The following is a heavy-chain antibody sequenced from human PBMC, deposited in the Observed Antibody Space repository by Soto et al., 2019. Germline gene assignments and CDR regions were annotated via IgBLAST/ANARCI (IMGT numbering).Heavy chain of an antibody. CDR1: GYTFTSYG. Sequence: ASVKVSCKASGYTFTSYGISWVRQAPGQGLEWMGWISAYNGNTNYAQKLQGRVTMTTDTSTSTAYMELRSLRSDDTAVYYCARSPSVAATPHYYYYGMDVWGQGTTVTVSS. V-gene: IGHV1-18*01. CDR2: ISAYNGNT. D-gene: IGHD2-15*01. J-gene: IGHJ6*02. CDR3: ARSPSVAATPHYYYYGMDV.